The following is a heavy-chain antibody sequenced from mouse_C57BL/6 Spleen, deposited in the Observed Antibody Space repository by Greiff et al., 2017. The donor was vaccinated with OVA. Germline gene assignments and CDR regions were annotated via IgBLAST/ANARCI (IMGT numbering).Heavy chain of an antibody. CDR1: GYAFSSSW. J-gene: IGHJ4*01. CDR3: ATYDYDEDYYAMDY. CDR2: IYPGDGDT. Sequence: VQLQQSGPELVKPGASVEISCKASGYAFSSSWMNWVKQRPGKGLEWIGRIYPGDGDTNYNGKFKGKATLTADKSSSTAYMQLSSLTSEDSAVYFCATYDYDEDYYAMDYWGQGTSVTVSS. V-gene: IGHV1-82*01. D-gene: IGHD2-4*01.